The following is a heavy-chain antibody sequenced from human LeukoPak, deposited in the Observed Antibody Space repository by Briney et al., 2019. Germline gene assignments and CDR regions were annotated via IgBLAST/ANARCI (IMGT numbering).Heavy chain of an antibody. J-gene: IGHJ4*02. D-gene: IGHD6-6*01. CDR1: GFTFSSYS. Sequence: PGGSLRLSCAASGFTFSSYSMNWVRQAPGKGLEWVSYISSSSSTIYYADSVKGRFTISRDNAKNSLYLQMNSLRAEDTAVYYCARSIAARPMDYWGQGTLVTVSS. CDR2: ISSSSSTI. CDR3: ARSIAARPMDY. V-gene: IGHV3-48*04.